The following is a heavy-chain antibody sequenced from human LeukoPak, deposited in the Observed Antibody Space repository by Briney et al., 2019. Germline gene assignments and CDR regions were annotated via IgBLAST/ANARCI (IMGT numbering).Heavy chain of an antibody. Sequence: GGSLRLSCAASGFTFSSNYMNWVRQAPGKGLEWVSVIYSGGTTYYADSVKGRCTISGDNSKNTLYLQMNSLRAEDTAVYYCARDVPTDYWGQGTLVTVSS. CDR2: IYSGGTT. D-gene: IGHD2-2*01. CDR3: ARDVPTDY. J-gene: IGHJ4*02. CDR1: GFTFSSNY. V-gene: IGHV3-66*01.